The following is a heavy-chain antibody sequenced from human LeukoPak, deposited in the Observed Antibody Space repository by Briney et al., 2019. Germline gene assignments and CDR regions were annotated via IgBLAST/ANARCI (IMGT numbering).Heavy chain of an antibody. V-gene: IGHV1-8*01. D-gene: IGHD3-3*01. CDR3: ATVRFLEWLLGY. J-gene: IGHJ4*02. Sequence: ASVKVSCKASGYTFTSYDINWVRQATGQGLEWMGWMNPNSGNTGYAQKFQGRVTMTRNTSISTAYMELSSLRSEDTAVYYCATVRFLEWLLGYWGQGTLVTVSS. CDR2: MNPNSGNT. CDR1: GYTFTSYD.